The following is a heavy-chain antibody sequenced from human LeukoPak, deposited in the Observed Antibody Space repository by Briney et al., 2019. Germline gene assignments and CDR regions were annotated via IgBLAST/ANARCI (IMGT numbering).Heavy chain of an antibody. CDR3: ARLERSDSGGYYYEGGRN. CDR1: GDSISSSSSY. V-gene: IGHV4-39*01. J-gene: IGHJ4*02. Sequence: SETLSLTCTVSGDSISSSSSYWGWIRQPPGKGLEWIGSMYHSESTSYNPSLKSRVTISVDTSKNQFSLNLSSVTAADTAVYYCARLERSDSGGYYYEGGRNWGQGTLVTVSS. CDR2: MYHSEST. D-gene: IGHD3-22*01.